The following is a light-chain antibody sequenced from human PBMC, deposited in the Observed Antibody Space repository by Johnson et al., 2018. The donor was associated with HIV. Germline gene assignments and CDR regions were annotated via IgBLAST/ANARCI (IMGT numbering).Light chain of an antibody. CDR3: GTWDSSLSAGRV. J-gene: IGLJ1*01. CDR2: DNN. V-gene: IGLV1-51*01. CDR1: SSNIVNNY. Sequence: QSVLTQPPSVSAAPGQKVTISCSGSSSNIVNNYVSWYQQLPRTAPKLLIYDNNKRPSGIPDRFSGSKSGTSATLGITGLQTGDEADYYCGTWDSSLSAGRVFGTGTKVTVL.